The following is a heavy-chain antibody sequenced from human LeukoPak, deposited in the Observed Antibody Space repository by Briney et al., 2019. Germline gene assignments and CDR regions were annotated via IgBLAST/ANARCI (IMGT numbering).Heavy chain of an antibody. CDR3: AIHCSSTSCYLALYYYYGMDV. Sequence: GRSLRLSCAASGFTFSDDYMSWIRQAPGKGLERVSYISSIVSTTYYADSVKGRFTISRDTAKNSLYLQMNSLSAEDTAVYYCAIHCSSTSCYLALYYYYGMDVWGQGTTVTVSS. CDR1: GFTFSDDY. V-gene: IGHV3-11*01. CDR2: ISSIVSTT. J-gene: IGHJ6*02. D-gene: IGHD2-2*01.